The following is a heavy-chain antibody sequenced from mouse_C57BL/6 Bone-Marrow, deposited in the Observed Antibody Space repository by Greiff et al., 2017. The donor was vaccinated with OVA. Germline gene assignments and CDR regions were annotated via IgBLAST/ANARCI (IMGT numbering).Heavy chain of an antibody. J-gene: IGHJ4*01. Sequence: EVKLMESGEGLVKPGGSLKLSCAASGFTFSSYAMSWVRQTPEKRLEWVAYISSGGDYIYYADTVKGRYTISRDNARNTLYLQLSSLKSEDTAMYYCTRDLTTVVADYAMDYWGQGTSVTVSS. D-gene: IGHD1-1*01. V-gene: IGHV5-9-1*02. CDR3: TRDLTTVVADYAMDY. CDR2: ISSGGDYI. CDR1: GFTFSSYA.